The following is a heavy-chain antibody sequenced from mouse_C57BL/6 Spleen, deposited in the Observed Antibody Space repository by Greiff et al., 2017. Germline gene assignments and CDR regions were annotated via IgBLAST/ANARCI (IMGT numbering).Heavy chain of an antibody. CDR1: GYTFTSYW. D-gene: IGHD3-3*01. CDR3: AREGLPYAVDY. CDR2: IDPSDSET. Sequence: QVQLQQPGAELVRPGSSVKLSCKASGYTFTSYWMHWVKQRPIQGLEWIGNIDPSDSETHYNQKFKDKATLTVDKSSSTAYMQLSSLTSEDSAVYYCAREGLPYAVDYWGQGTSVTVSS. J-gene: IGHJ4*01. V-gene: IGHV1-52*01.